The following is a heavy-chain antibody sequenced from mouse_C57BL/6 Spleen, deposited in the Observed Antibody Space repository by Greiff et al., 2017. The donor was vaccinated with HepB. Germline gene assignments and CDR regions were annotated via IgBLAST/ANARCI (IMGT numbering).Heavy chain of an antibody. Sequence: QVQLQQPGAELVKPGASVKLSCKASGYTFTSYWMHWVKQRPGQGLEWIGMIHPNSGSTNYNEKFKSKATLTVDKSSSTAYMQLSSLTSEDSAVYYCARAGLIYYYGSSLYWYFDVWGTGTTVTVSS. CDR2: IHPNSGST. CDR3: ARAGLIYYYGSSLYWYFDV. V-gene: IGHV1-64*01. J-gene: IGHJ1*03. D-gene: IGHD1-1*01. CDR1: GYTFTSYW.